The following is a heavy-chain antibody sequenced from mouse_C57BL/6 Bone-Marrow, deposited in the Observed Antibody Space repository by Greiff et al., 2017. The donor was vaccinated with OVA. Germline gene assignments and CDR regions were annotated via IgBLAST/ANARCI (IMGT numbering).Heavy chain of an antibody. Sequence: QVQLQQSGAELVKPGASVKLSCKASGYAFSSYWMNWVKQRPGKGLAWIGQIYPGDGDTNYNGKFKGKATLTADKSSSTSYMQLSSLTSEDSAVYVCARGYSKNLWARDYWGQGTSVTVSS. CDR3: ARGYSKNLWARDY. J-gene: IGHJ4*01. CDR2: IYPGDGDT. D-gene: IGHD2-5*01. CDR1: GYAFSSYW. V-gene: IGHV1-80*01.